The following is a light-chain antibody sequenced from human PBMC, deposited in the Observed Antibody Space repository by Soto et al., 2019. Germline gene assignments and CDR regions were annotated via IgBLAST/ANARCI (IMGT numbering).Light chain of an antibody. J-gene: IGLJ2*01. CDR1: SSDVGYYNY. CDR2: DVS. V-gene: IGLV2-11*01. Sequence: QSALTQPRSVSGSPGQSVTISCTGTSSDVGYYNYVSWYQHHPGAAPKLMIYDVSERPSGVPDRFSGSKSGNTASLTISGLQAEDEADYYCCSYAGSYSHVVFGGGTQLTVL. CDR3: CSYAGSYSHVV.